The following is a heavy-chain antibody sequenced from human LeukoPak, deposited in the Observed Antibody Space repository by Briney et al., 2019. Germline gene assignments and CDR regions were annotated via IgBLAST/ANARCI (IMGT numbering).Heavy chain of an antibody. V-gene: IGHV3-23*01. J-gene: IGHJ4*02. D-gene: IGHD2-2*02. CDR3: AKWGRDIVVVPAAIIFGY. Sequence: GGSLRLSCAASGFTFSSYAMSWVRQAPGKGLEWVSAISGSGGSTYYADSVKGRFTISRDNSKNTLYLQMNSLRAEDTAVYYCAKWGRDIVVVPAAIIFGYWGQGTLVTVSS. CDR2: ISGSGGST. CDR1: GFTFSSYA.